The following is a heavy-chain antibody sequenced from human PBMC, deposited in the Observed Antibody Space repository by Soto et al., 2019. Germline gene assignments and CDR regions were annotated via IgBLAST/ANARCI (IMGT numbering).Heavy chain of an antibody. J-gene: IGHJ4*02. D-gene: IGHD2-21*02. CDR2: IYPGDSDT. CDR1: GYTFATYW. CDR3: ARRTPVVTVFDY. Sequence: PGESLKISCKGSGYTFATYWIGWVRQTPGKGLEWMGIIYPGDSDTRYSPSFQGQVTISADKSISTAYLQWTSLKASDTAMYYCARRTPVVTVFDYWGQGTPVTVPQ. V-gene: IGHV5-51*01.